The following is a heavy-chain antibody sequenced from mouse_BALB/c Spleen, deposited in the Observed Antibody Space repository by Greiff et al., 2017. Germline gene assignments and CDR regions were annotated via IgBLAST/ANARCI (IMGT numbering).Heavy chain of an antibody. D-gene: IGHD2-3*01. CDR1: GFSLTGYG. CDR3: ARADGYPHYYAMDY. Sequence: VQLVESGPGLVAPSQSLSITCTVSGFSLTGYGVNWVRQPPGKGLEWLGMIWGDGSTDYNSALKSRLSISKDNSKSQVFLKMNSLQTDDTARYYCARADGYPHYYAMDYWGQGTSVTVSS. J-gene: IGHJ4*01. V-gene: IGHV2-6-7*01. CDR2: IWGDGST.